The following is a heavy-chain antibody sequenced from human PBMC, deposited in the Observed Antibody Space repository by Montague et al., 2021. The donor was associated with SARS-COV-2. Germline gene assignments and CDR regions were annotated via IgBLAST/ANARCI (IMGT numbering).Heavy chain of an antibody. V-gene: IGHV4-59*08. CDR1: GGSVSSYY. J-gene: IGHJ3*02. Sequence: SETLSLTCTVSGGSVSSYYYCWVRHPPAPGQGLVGFITYFCTANSYPYLTLRSRITISIDKSKNQFSLKVTSVTAADTSLYYCARHPGSPKDAFDIWGQGTMVTVSS. CDR3: ARHPGSPKDAFDI. CDR2: ITYFCTA.